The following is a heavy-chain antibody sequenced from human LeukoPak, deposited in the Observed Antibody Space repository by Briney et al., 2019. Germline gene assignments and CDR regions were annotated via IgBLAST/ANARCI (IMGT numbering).Heavy chain of an antibody. CDR3: ARGSSVWSGSFYYYYYYMDV. CDR1: GGSFSGYY. V-gene: IGHV4-34*01. J-gene: IGHJ6*03. D-gene: IGHD3-3*01. CDR2: INHSGST. Sequence: SETLSLTCAVSGGSFSGYYWSWIRQPPGKGLEWIGEINHSGSTNYNPSLKSRVTISVDTSKNQFSLKLSSVTAADTAVYYCARGSSVWSGSFYYYYYYMDVWGKGTTVTVSS.